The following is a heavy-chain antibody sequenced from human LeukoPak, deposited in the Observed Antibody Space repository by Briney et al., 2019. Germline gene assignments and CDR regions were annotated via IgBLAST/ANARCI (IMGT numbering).Heavy chain of an antibody. CDR3: AGGKMPGYSGSYYSAFDI. J-gene: IGHJ3*02. D-gene: IGHD1-26*01. V-gene: IGHV4-34*01. Sequence: KTSETLSLTCAVYGGSFSGYYWSWIRQPPGKGLEWIGEINHSGSTNYNPSLKSRVTISVDTSKNQFSLKLSSVTAADTAVYYCAGGKMPGYSGSYYSAFDIWGQGTMVTVSS. CDR2: INHSGST. CDR1: GGSFSGYY.